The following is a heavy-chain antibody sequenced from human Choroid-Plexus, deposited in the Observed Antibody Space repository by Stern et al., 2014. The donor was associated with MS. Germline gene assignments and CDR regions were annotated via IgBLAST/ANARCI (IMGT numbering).Heavy chain of an antibody. CDR2: ISYDGSDK. CDR3: AKDRQWSTYFFDY. CDR1: GFTFSNFG. V-gene: IGHV3-30*18. J-gene: IGHJ4*02. Sequence: DQLVESGGGVAQPGRPLILSCAASGFTFSNFGMHWVRQAPGKGLEWVALISYDGSDKYYAASVKGRFTIFRDNSKNTLYMHMNSLRAEDTAVYYCAKDRQWSTYFFDYWGQGSLVTVSS. D-gene: IGHD2-15*01.